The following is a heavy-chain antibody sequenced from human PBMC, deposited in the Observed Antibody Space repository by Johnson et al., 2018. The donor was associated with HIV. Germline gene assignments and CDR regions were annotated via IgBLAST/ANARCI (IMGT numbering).Heavy chain of an antibody. Sequence: VQLVESGGGLIQPEGSLRLSCAASGFTVSSYWMHWVRQAPGKGLVWVSRINSDGSSTSYADSVKGRFTISRDNAKNTLDLQMNSLRAEDTAVYYCAREGDGYNYDAFDIWGQGTMVTVSS. CDR3: AREGDGYNYDAFDI. CDR1: GFTVSSYW. J-gene: IGHJ3*02. V-gene: IGHV3-74*01. D-gene: IGHD5-24*01. CDR2: INSDGSST.